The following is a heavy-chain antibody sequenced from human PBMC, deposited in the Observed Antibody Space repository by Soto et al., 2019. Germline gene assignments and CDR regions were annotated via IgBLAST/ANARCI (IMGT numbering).Heavy chain of an antibody. CDR1: GFTFSDYY. D-gene: IGHD6-6*01. CDR2: ISSSGRTI. J-gene: IGHJ4*02. Sequence: GALRLSCAASGFTFSDYYMSWIRQAPGKGLEWVSHISSSGRTIYYADSVKGRFTISRDNAKNSLYLQMNSLRAEDTAVYYCARIYSRSSNLDYWGQGTLVTVSS. CDR3: ARIYSRSSNLDY. V-gene: IGHV3-11*01.